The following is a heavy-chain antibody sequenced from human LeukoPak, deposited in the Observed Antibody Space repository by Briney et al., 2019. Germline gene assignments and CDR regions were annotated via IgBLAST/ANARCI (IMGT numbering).Heavy chain of an antibody. CDR2: ITITGGT. Sequence: GGSLRLSCAASGFTFNTQDMRWVRQAPGKGLEWVSSITITGGTFYADSVRGRFTISRDNSKNTLDLQMNSLRVEDTAVYYCGKGRVSEWGQGTLVTVSS. CDR1: GFTFNTQD. V-gene: IGHV3-23*01. CDR3: GKGRVSE. J-gene: IGHJ4*02. D-gene: IGHD6-19*01.